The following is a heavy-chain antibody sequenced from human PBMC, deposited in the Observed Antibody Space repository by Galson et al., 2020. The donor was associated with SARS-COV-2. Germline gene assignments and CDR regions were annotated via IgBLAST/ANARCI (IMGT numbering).Heavy chain of an antibody. J-gene: IGHJ2*01. D-gene: IGHD2-21*02. CDR1: GYSVSTTNS. V-gene: IGHV4-38-2*01. CDR2: LYPNGRT. CDR3: ARQGVNMIVLVTVPGWFFDL. Sequence: SETLSLTCAVSGYSVSTTNSWCCVRLAPGQGLEWIGSLYPNGRTSYNPSIAGRPTISVDTPRHPSSLTLASVTAADTAFYYCARQGVNMIVLVTVPGWFFDLWGRGTLVTVSS.